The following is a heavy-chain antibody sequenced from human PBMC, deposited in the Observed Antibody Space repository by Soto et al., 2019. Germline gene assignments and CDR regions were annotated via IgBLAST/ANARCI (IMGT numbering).Heavy chain of an antibody. J-gene: IGHJ4*02. Sequence: ASVKVSCKASGGTFSSYAISWVRQAPGQGLEWMGGIIPIFGTANYAQKFQGRVTITADESTSTAYMELSSLRSEDTAVYYCARDSSGLWSGKLQNDYWGQGTLVTVSS. V-gene: IGHV1-69*13. CDR3: ARDSSGLWSGKLQNDY. CDR2: IIPIFGTA. D-gene: IGHD3-3*01. CDR1: GGTFSSYA.